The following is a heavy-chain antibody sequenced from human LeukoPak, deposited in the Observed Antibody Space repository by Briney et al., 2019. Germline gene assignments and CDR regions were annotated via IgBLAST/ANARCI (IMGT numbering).Heavy chain of an antibody. D-gene: IGHD2-2*01. CDR3: ARPIDCSATTGSSPFDY. CDR1: GGSFRGYY. V-gene: IGHV4-34*01. Sequence: PSETLSLTCAAYGGSFRGYYWSWIRQPPGKALEWIGEINHSGSTNHYPSLKSRVTISIDTPKNQFSLKLRAVTAADTAVYYCARPIDCSATTGSSPFDYWGQGSLVTVSA. J-gene: IGHJ4*02. CDR2: INHSGST.